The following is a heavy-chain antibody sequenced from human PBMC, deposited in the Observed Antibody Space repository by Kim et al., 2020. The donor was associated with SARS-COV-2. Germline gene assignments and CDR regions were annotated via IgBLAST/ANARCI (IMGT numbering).Heavy chain of an antibody. V-gene: IGHV1-69*04. CDR2: IIPILGIA. J-gene: IGHJ4*02. CDR3: ARGVVRGVIIAYYFDY. Sequence: SVKVSCKASGGTFSSYAISWVRQAPGQGLEWMGRIIPILGIANYAQKFQGRVTITADKSTSTAYMELSSLRSEDTAVYYCARGVVRGVIIAYYFDYWGQGTLVTVSS. CDR1: GGTFSSYA. D-gene: IGHD3-10*01.